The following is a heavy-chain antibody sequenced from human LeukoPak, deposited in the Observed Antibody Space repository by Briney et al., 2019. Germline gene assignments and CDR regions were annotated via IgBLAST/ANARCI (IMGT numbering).Heavy chain of an antibody. CDR1: GGSISSSY. Sequence: PSETLSLTCTVSGGSISSSYWSWIRQPAGKGLEWIGRIYTTGSTDSTYYNPSLKCRVTISVDTSKNQFSLKLSSVTAADTAVYYCAREPAPRLMGGYLDYWGQGTLVTVSS. J-gene: IGHJ4*02. V-gene: IGHV4-4*07. CDR2: IYTTGSTDST. CDR3: AREPAPRLMGGYLDY. D-gene: IGHD3-22*01.